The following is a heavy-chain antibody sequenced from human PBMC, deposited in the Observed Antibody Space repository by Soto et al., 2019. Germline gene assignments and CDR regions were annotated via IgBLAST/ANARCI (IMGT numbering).Heavy chain of an antibody. Sequence: EVQLLESGGGLVQPGGSLRLSCAASGFTFSSYAMSWVRQAPGKGLEWVSAISGSGGSTYYADSVKGRFTISRDNSKNTLYLQMNSLRAEDTAVYYCAKDGDFWSGYYPHYYFDYWGQGTLVTVSS. V-gene: IGHV3-23*01. CDR1: GFTFSSYA. CDR2: ISGSGGST. J-gene: IGHJ4*02. CDR3: AKDGDFWSGYYPHYYFDY. D-gene: IGHD3-3*01.